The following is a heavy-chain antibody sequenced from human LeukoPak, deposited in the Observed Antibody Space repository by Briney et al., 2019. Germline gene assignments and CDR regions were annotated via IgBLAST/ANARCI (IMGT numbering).Heavy chain of an antibody. CDR1: GFTFSIYS. V-gene: IGHV3-48*02. Sequence: GGSLRLSCAASGFTFSIYSMNWVRQAPGKGLEWVSYISGSSRTIYYADSVKGRLTISRDNSKNALYLRMNSLRDEDTAVYYCVGLNYGDPRGADYWGQGTLVTVSS. CDR3: VGLNYGDPRGADY. J-gene: IGHJ4*02. D-gene: IGHD4-17*01. CDR2: ISGSSRTI.